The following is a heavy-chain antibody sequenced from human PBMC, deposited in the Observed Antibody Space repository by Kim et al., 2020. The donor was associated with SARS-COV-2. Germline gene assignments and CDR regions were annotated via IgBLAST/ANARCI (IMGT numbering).Heavy chain of an antibody. V-gene: IGHV1-69*13. D-gene: IGHD3-10*01. CDR2: IIPIFGTA. CDR3: ARGDGFGELGNYGMDV. Sequence: SVKVSCKASGGTFSSYAISWVRQAPGQGLEWMGGIIPIFGTANYAQKFQGRVTITADESTSTAYMELSSLRSEDTAVYYCARGDGFGELGNYGMDVWGQGTTVTVSS. J-gene: IGHJ6*02. CDR1: GGTFSSYA.